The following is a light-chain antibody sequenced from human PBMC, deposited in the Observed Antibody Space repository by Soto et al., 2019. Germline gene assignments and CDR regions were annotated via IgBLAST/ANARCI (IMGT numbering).Light chain of an antibody. CDR2: VAS. J-gene: IGKJ2*01. CDR3: QQYSTSPYT. Sequence: EIVLTQSPGTRSLSPGERATLSCRASQTVNSNHLAWYQQKPGQAPRLLIYVASNRATGIPDRFSGSGSGTEFTLSISRLEPGDFAVYYCQQYSTSPYTFGQGTKLEIK. CDR1: QTVNSNH. V-gene: IGKV3-20*01.